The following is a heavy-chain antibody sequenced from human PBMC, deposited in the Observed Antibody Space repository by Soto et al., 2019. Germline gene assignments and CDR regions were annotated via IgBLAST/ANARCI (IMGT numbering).Heavy chain of an antibody. CDR2: IKQDGSER. V-gene: IGHV3-7*01. CDR1: GFTFSSYW. J-gene: IGHJ6*03. Sequence: EVQLVESGGGLVQPGGSLRLSCTASGFTFSSYWMSWVRQAPGKGLEWVANIKQDGSERYYVDSVKGRFTISRDNAKNSLYLQMNSLRTQDTAVYYCARARDNWNPTGYYYYMDVWGKGTTVTVS. CDR3: ARARDNWNPTGYYYYMDV. D-gene: IGHD1-20*01.